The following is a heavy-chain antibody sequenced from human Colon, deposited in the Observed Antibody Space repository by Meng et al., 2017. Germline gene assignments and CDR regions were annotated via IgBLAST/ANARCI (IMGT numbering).Heavy chain of an antibody. CDR1: GFPFSDYW. CDR3: VKNMGSETYYSWYFDS. D-gene: IGHD3-10*01. J-gene: IGHJ4*02. V-gene: IGHV3-74*01. Sequence: EVQPVASGGGLVQAGGSLRLSCAVSGFPFSDYWMHWVRQAPGKGPVWVSNIKKDGSNTLYAASVRGRFTISRDNAKNTLSLQMNSLRAEDTAVYYCVKNMGSETYYSWYFDSWGQGALVTVSS. CDR2: IKKDGSNT.